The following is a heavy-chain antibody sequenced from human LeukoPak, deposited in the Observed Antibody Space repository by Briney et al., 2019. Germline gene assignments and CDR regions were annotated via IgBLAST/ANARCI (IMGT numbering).Heavy chain of an antibody. CDR3: ARSYNWNNVDY. Sequence: ASVKVSCKASGGTLSSDAISWVRQAPGQGLEWMGGIIPIFGTGNYAQKFQGRVTITADESANTAYMELNSLRSDDTAMYYCARSYNWNNVDYWGQGTLVTVSS. CDR2: IIPIFGTG. V-gene: IGHV1-69*13. J-gene: IGHJ4*02. D-gene: IGHD1/OR15-1a*01. CDR1: GGTLSSDA.